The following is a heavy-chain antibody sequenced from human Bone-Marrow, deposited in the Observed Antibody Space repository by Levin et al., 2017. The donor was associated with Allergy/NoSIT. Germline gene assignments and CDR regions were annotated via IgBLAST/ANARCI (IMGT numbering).Heavy chain of an antibody. CDR2: IYYRGTT. J-gene: IGHJ4*02. CDR1: GGSISDYY. V-gene: IGHV4-59*01. D-gene: IGHD6-19*01. CDR3: ARGNGWYNY. Sequence: SQTLSLTCTVSGGSISDYYWSWIRQPPGKGLEWIGYIYYRGTTNYNPSLKSRVTISVDTSKNQFSLKLSSVTAADMAVYYCARGNGWYNYWGQGTLVTASS.